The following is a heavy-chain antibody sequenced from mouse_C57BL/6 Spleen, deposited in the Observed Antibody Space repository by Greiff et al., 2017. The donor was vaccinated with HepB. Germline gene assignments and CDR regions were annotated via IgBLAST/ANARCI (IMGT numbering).Heavy chain of an antibody. CDR1: GYTFTDYN. CDR2: INPNNGGT. J-gene: IGHJ2*01. D-gene: IGHD2-5*01. Sequence: EVQLQQSGPELVKPGASVKIPCKASGYTFTDYNMDWVKQSHGKSLAWIGDINPNNGGTIYNQKFKGKTTFTVDKSSSTAYMELLSLTSEDTAVDYCARKEDLYYSNLDYWGQGTTLTVSS. CDR3: ARKEDLYYSNLDY. V-gene: IGHV1-18*01.